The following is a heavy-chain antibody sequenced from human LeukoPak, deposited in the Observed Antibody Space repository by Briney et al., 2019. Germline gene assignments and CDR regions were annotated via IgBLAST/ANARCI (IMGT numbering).Heavy chain of an antibody. CDR3: ARSSTTVTTAWFDP. D-gene: IGHD4-17*01. CDR1: GGTFSSYA. J-gene: IGHJ5*02. V-gene: IGHV1-69*05. CDR2: IIPIFGTA. Sequence: SVKVSCKASGGTFSSYAISWVRQAPGQGLEWMGRIIPIFGTANYAQKFQGRVTITTDESTSTAYMELSSLRSEDTTVYYCARSSTTVTTAWFDPWGQGTLVTVSS.